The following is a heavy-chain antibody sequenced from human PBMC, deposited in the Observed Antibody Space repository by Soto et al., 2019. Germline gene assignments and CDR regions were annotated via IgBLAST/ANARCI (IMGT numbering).Heavy chain of an antibody. J-gene: IGHJ4*02. CDR2: VNPSGGHT. Sequence: QVPLMQSGAEVKKPGASVKVSCKASGDTFTDYYIHWVRQAPGQGLEWMGTVNPSGGHTTYAQHFLGRVTMTRDTSTSTLYMELTSLTSADTAVYYCARGGHVVVVTAALDYWGQGTLVTVSS. D-gene: IGHD2-21*02. CDR3: ARGGHVVVVTAALDY. CDR1: GDTFTDYY. V-gene: IGHV1-46*01.